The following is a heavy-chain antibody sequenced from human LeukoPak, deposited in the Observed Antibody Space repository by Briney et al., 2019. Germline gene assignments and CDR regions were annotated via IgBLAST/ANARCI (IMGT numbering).Heavy chain of an antibody. J-gene: IGHJ6*02. CDR2: ISAYNGNT. D-gene: IGHD2-15*01. CDR1: GYTFNSFG. Sequence: ASVKVSCKASGYTFNSFGISWVRQAPGQGLEWMGWISAYNGNTHHPEKLQGRLTMTTETPTSTAYMELRSLRSDDTAIYYCARDTVMMVGSYYYGKDVWGQGTTVTVSS. CDR3: ARDTVMMVGSYYYGKDV. V-gene: IGHV1-18*01.